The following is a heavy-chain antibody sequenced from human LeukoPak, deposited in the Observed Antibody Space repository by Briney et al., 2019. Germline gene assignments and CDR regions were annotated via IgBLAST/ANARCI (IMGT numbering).Heavy chain of an antibody. J-gene: IGHJ4*02. CDR3: ARDKIGTMIVVVMYYFDY. CDR1: GFTFSSYA. Sequence: GGSLRLSCAASGFTFSSYAMHWVRRAPGKGLEWVAVISYDGSNKYYADSVKGRFTISRGNSKNTLYLQMNSLRAEDTAVYYCARDKIGTMIVVVMYYFDYWGQGTLVTVSS. V-gene: IGHV3-30-3*01. D-gene: IGHD3-22*01. CDR2: ISYDGSNK.